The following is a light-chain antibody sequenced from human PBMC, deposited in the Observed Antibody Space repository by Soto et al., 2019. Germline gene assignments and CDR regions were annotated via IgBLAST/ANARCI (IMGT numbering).Light chain of an antibody. J-gene: IGKJ4*01. V-gene: IGKV3-20*01. CDR2: GTS. CDR1: QGVSSNS. CDR3: QQYDKWPLT. Sequence: EIVLAQSPGTLSLSPGERATLSCRASQGVSSNSLAWYQQKPGQAPRLLIYGTSSRATGIPDRFSGSGSGTEFTLTISSLQSEDFAVYYCQQYDKWPLTFGGGTKVDIK.